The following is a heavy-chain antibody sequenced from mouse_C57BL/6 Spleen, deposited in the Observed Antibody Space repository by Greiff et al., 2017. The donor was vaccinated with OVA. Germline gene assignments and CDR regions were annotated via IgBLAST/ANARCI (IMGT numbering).Heavy chain of an antibody. V-gene: IGHV3-6*01. CDR1: GYSITSGYY. J-gene: IGHJ1*03. CDR3: ARSFDYDDDWYFDV. D-gene: IGHD2-4*01. Sequence: EVKLQESGPGLVKPSQSLSLTCSVTGYSITSGYYWNWIRQFPGNKLEWMGYISYDGSNNYNPSLKNRISITRDTSKNQFFLKLNSVTTEDTATYYCARSFDYDDDWYFDVWGTGTTVTVSS. CDR2: ISYDGSN.